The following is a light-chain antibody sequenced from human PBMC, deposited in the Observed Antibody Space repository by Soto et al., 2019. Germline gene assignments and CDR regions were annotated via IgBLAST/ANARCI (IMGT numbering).Light chain of an antibody. CDR3: QEYNNWPPVT. J-gene: IGKJ1*01. Sequence: EIVMTQSPATLSVSPGERATLSCRASQSVGSDLAWYQQKPGQAPRLLIYGASTRATCIPARFSGSESGTEFTLTLGSLQSEDFAVYCCQEYNNWPPVTCGQGTKVEIK. CDR2: GAS. V-gene: IGKV3-15*01. CDR1: QSVGSD.